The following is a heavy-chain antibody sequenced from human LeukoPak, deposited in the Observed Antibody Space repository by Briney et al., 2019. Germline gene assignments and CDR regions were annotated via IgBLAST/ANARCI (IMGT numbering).Heavy chain of an antibody. CDR1: GYTFTSYD. CDR3: AKDVPAAYFDY. Sequence: ASVKVSCKASGYTFTSYDINWVRQATGQGLEWMGWLNPNSGNTGYAQKFQGRVTITRNTSISTAYMELSSLRSEDTAVYYCAKDVPAAYFDYWGQGTLVTVSS. D-gene: IGHD2-2*01. J-gene: IGHJ4*02. CDR2: LNPNSGNT. V-gene: IGHV1-8*03.